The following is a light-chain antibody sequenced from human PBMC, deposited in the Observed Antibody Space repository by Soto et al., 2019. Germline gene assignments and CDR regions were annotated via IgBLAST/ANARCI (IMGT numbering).Light chain of an antibody. CDR1: KLGDKY. CDR3: QAWDSSTVV. CDR2: QDS. V-gene: IGLV3-1*01. J-gene: IGLJ2*01. Sequence: SYELTQPPSVSVSPGQTASITCSGDKLGDKYACWYQQKPSQSPVLVIYQDSKRPSGIPERFSGSNSGNTATLTISGTQAMDEADYYCQAWDSSTVVFGGGTQLTDL.